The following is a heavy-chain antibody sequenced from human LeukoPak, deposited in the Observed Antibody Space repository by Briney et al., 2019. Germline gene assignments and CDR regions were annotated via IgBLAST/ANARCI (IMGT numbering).Heavy chain of an antibody. CDR1: VGSISRGVYY. J-gene: IGHJ3*02. V-gene: IGHV4-31*03. Sequence: SETLSLTCTVSVGSISRGVYYWSWTRQHPGKGLEWIGYIHYGGSTYYNPSLKSRVSISVDTSKHQFSLRLTSVTAADTAVYYCVRDPPGAAGGHAFDMWGQGTMLTVSS. CDR2: IHYGGST. D-gene: IGHD6-13*01. CDR3: VRDPPGAAGGHAFDM.